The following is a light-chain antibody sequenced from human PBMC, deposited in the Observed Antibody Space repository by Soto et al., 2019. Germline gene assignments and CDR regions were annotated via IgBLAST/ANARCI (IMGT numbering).Light chain of an antibody. J-gene: IGLJ3*02. V-gene: IGLV1-51*02. Sequence: QSVLTQTPSVSAAPGQKVTISCSGSYSNIGNNYVSWYQQYPRAVPKVLIYKNDERPSGIPDRFSGSKSGTSATLGVTGLQTGDEANYYCRAWDSSLSVWLFGTGTKLTVL. CDR2: KND. CDR3: RAWDSSLSVWL. CDR1: YSNIGNNY.